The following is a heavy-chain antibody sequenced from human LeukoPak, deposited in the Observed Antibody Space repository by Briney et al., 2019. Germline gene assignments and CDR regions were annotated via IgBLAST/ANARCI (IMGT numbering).Heavy chain of an antibody. J-gene: IGHJ4*02. CDR1: GYTFTGQY. Sequence: ASVKVSCKTSGYTFTGQYLHWVRQAPGQGLEWMGWINPNSGGTKSAQKFQGRVIMTRDTSISTAYMELRSLSSDDTAVYYCARGVATIGGHYFDYWGQGTLVTVSS. V-gene: IGHV1-2*02. CDR2: INPNSGGT. CDR3: ARGVATIGGHYFDY. D-gene: IGHD5-12*01.